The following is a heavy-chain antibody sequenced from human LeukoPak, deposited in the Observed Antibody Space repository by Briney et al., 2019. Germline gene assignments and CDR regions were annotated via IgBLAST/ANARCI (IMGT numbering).Heavy chain of an antibody. CDR1: GFTFSSYA. J-gene: IGHJ6*04. CDR3: GRVRISAARGYMDV. Sequence: PGGSLRLSCAASGFTFSSYAIHWVRQAPGKGLEYVSTISSKGDNIFYANSVKGRFTISRDNSKNTVYFQMGSLRAEDMAVYYCGRVRISAARGYMDVWGKGTTVTVSS. CDR2: ISSKGDNI. V-gene: IGHV3-64*01. D-gene: IGHD6-13*01.